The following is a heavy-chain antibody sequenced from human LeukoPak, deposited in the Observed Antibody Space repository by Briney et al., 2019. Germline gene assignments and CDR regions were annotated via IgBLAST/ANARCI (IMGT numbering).Heavy chain of an antibody. V-gene: IGHV4-59*08. CDR3: ARTLGYSYPNYYYYGMDV. Sequence: SETLSLTCAVYGGSFSGYYWSWIRQPPGKGLEWIGYIYYSGSTNYNPSLKSRVTISVDTSKNQFSLKLSSVTAADTAVYYCARTLGYSYPNYYYYGMDVWGQGTTVTVSS. D-gene: IGHD5-18*01. CDR1: GGSFSGYY. J-gene: IGHJ6*02. CDR2: IYYSGST.